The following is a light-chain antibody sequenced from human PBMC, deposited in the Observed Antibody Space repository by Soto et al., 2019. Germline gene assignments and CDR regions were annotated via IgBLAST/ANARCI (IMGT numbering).Light chain of an antibody. CDR2: GAS. CDR1: QAIGNA. J-gene: IGKJ5*01. CDR3: QQYYSYPPGIN. Sequence: ALQMTQAPSSLSEPLGARVTMSCRSSQAIGNALGWYQQKPGKPPKVLIYGASNLQSGLPPRFSGSGSGTDFTLAISRLQPEDFATYYCQQYYSYPPGINCGKGKRLAIK. V-gene: IGKV1-6*01.